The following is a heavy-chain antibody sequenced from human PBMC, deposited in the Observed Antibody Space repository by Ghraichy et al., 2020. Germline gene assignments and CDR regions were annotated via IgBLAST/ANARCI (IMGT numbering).Heavy chain of an antibody. Sequence: GESLNISCAASGFTFSSYAMSWVRQAPGKGLEWVSAISGSGGSTYYADSVKGRFTISRDNSKNTLYLQMNSLRAEDTAVYYCAPQRDYYDSSGYYYLGDAHEDNWFDPWGQGTLVTVSS. V-gene: IGHV3-23*01. D-gene: IGHD3-22*01. CDR1: GFTFSSYA. CDR3: APQRDYYDSSGYYYLGDAHEDNWFDP. J-gene: IGHJ5*02. CDR2: ISGSGGST.